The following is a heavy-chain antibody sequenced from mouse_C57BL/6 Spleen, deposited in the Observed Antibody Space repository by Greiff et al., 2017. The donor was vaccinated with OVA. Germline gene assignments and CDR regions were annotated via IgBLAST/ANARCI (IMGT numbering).Heavy chain of an antibody. CDR3: ARDDYSNYYAMDY. D-gene: IGHD2-5*01. CDR1: GYTFTSYG. J-gene: IGHJ4*01. CDR2: IYPRSGNT. V-gene: IGHV1-81*01. Sequence: VKLMESGAELARPGASVKLSCKASGYTFTSYGISWVKQRTGQGLEWIGEIYPRSGNTYYNEKFKGKATLTADKSSSTAYMELRSLTSEDSAVYFGARDDYSNYYAMDYWGQGTSVTVSS.